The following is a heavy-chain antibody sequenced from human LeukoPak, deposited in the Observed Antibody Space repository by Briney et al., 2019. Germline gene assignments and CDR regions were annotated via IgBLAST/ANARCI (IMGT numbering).Heavy chain of an antibody. V-gene: IGHV1-18*01. CDR2: ISAYNGNT. J-gene: IGHJ6*02. CDR1: GYTFTSYG. Sequence: ASVKVSCKASGYTFTSYGISWVRQAPGQGLEWMGWISAYNGNTNYAQKLQGRVTMTTDTSTSTAYMELRSLRSDDTAMYYCARDWDIVVVPAAISDYYYGMDVWGQGTTVTVSS. CDR3: ARDWDIVVVPAAISDYYYGMDV. D-gene: IGHD2-2*01.